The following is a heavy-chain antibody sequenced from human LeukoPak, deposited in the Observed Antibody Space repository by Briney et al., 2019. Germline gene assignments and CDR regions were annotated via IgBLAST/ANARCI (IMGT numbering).Heavy chain of an antibody. CDR1: GYTFTSYY. D-gene: IGHD3-9*01. V-gene: IGHV1-46*03. CDR3: ARVLLRYFDWLCLGY. CDR2: INPSGGST. J-gene: IGHJ4*02. Sequence: ASVKVSCKASGYTFTSYYMHWVRQAPGQGLEWMGIINPSGGSTSYAQKFQGRVTMTRDTSTSTVYMELSSLRSEDTAVYYCARVLLRYFDWLCLGYWGQGTLVTVSS.